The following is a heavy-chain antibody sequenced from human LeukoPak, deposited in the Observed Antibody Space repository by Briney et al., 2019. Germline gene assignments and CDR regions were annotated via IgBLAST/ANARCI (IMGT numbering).Heavy chain of an antibody. CDR3: ARVRGYCSSTSCYDGYYYYMDV. Sequence: GGSLRLSCAASGYTFSSYSMNWVRQAPGKGREWVSYISSSSSNIYYADSVKGRFTISRDNAKNSLYLQMNSLRAEDTAVYYCARVRGYCSSTSCYDGYYYYMDVWGKGTTVTVSS. J-gene: IGHJ6*03. D-gene: IGHD2-2*01. CDR2: ISSSSSNI. V-gene: IGHV3-48*04. CDR1: GYTFSSYS.